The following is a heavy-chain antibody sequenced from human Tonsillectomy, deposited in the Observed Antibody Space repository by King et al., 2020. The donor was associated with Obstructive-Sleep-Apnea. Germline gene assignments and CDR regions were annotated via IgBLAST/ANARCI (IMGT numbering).Heavy chain of an antibody. Sequence: VQLVQSGAEVKESGESLKISCKGSGYSFATYWIGWVRQMPGKGLEWMGIIYPGDSDTRYSPSFQGPVTISADKSFSTAYLQWSSLQSSDTAMYYCARGYDRNYFDYWGQGTLVTVSS. D-gene: IGHD5-12*01. CDR3: ARGYDRNYFDY. CDR2: IYPGDSDT. J-gene: IGHJ4*02. V-gene: IGHV5-51*01. CDR1: GYSFATYW.